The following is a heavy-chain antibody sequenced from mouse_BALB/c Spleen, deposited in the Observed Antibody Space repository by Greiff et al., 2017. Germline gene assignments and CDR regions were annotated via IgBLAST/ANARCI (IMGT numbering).Heavy chain of an antibody. Sequence: QVQLQQPGAELVKPGTSVKLSCKASGYNFTSYWINWVKLRPGQGLEWIGDIYPGSGSTNYNEKFKSKATLTVDTSSSTAYMQLSSLASEDSALYYCARQLGRRYYFDYWGQGTTLTVSS. V-gene: IGHV1-55*01. CDR2: IYPGSGST. D-gene: IGHD4-1*02. J-gene: IGHJ2*01. CDR3: ARQLGRRYYFDY. CDR1: GYNFTSYW.